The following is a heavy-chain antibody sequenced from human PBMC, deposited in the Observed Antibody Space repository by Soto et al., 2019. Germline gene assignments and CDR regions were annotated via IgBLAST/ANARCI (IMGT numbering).Heavy chain of an antibody. CDR3: AKDIGASDLGGDAFDI. CDR2: ISWNSGSI. CDR1: GFTFDDYA. J-gene: IGHJ3*02. Sequence: GGSLRLSCAASGFTFDDYAMHWVRQAPGKGLEWVSGISWNSGSIGYADSVKGRFTISRDNAKNSLYLQMNSLRAEDTALYYCAKDIGASDLGGDAFDIWGQGTMVTVSS. V-gene: IGHV3-9*01. D-gene: IGHD3-10*01.